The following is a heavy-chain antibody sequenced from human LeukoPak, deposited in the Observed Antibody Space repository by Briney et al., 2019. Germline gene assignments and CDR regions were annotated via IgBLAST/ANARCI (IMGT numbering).Heavy chain of an antibody. CDR3: ARHEIAVAGTDYFDY. D-gene: IGHD6-19*01. CDR1: GYNFTKYW. J-gene: IGHJ4*02. V-gene: IGHV5-51*01. CDR2: IYPSDSDT. Sequence: GESLKISCKGSGYNFTKYWIGWVRQMPGKGLEWMGIIYPSDSDTRYSPSFQGQVTISADKSINTAYLQWSSLKASDTAMYYCARHEIAVAGTDYFDYWGQGTLVTVSS.